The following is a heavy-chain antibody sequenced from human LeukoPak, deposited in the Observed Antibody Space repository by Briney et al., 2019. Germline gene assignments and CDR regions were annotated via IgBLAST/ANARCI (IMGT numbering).Heavy chain of an antibody. J-gene: IGHJ3*02. CDR2: IYYSGST. CDR1: GGSISSSSYY. CDR3: ARQGGAPDHDAFDI. D-gene: IGHD3-16*01. V-gene: IGHV4-39*01. Sequence: SETLSLTCTVSGGSISSSSYYWGWIRQPPGKGLEWIGSIYYSGSTYYNPSLKSRVTISVDTSKNQFSLKLSSVTAADTAVYYCARQGGAPDHDAFDIWGQGTMVTVSS.